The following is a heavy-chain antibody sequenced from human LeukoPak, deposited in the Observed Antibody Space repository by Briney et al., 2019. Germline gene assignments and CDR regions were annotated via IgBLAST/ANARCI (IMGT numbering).Heavy chain of an antibody. CDR2: INHSGST. V-gene: IGHV4-34*01. J-gene: IGHJ5*02. Sequence: SETLSLTCAVYGGSFSGYYWSWIRQPPGKGLEWIGEINHSGSTNYNPSLKSRVTISVDTSKNQFPLKLSSVTAADTAVYYCARGTRFYDILTGYKYNWFDPWGQGTLVTVSS. CDR1: GGSFSGYY. D-gene: IGHD3-9*01. CDR3: ARGTRFYDILTGYKYNWFDP.